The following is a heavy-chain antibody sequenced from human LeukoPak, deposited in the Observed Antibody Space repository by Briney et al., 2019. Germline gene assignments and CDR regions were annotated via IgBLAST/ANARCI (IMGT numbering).Heavy chain of an antibody. Sequence: GASVKVSCKASGYTFTSYYMHWVRQAPGQGLEWMGWISAYNGNTNYAQKLQGRVTMTTDTSTSTAYMELRSLRSDDTAVYYCARWRYQLPKDYWGQGTLVTVSS. CDR3: ARWRYQLPKDY. CDR1: GYTFTSYY. J-gene: IGHJ4*02. D-gene: IGHD2-2*01. V-gene: IGHV1-18*04. CDR2: ISAYNGNT.